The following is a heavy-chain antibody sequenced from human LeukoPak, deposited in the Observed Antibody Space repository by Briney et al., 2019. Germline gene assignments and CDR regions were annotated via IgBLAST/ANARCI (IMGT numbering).Heavy chain of an antibody. J-gene: IGHJ4*02. D-gene: IGHD2-15*01. CDR1: GGSISSGTYY. CDR2: ISYSGST. Sequence: SETLSLTCTVSGGSISSGTYYWSWIRQHPGKGLEWIGYISYSGSTYYNPSLKSRVAVSGDTSKNQFPLRLSSVTAADTAVYYCARTGCSSGSCYYFDYWGQGTLVTVSS. CDR3: ARTGCSSGSCYYFDY. V-gene: IGHV4-31*03.